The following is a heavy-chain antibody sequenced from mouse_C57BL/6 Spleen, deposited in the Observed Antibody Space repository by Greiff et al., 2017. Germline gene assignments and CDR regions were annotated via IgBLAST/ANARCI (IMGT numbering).Heavy chain of an antibody. Sequence: VKLQQSGAELVKPGASVKLSCKASGYTFSSYWMNWVKQRPGQGLEWIGRIDPCDSDTNYNEKFKGKATLTVDKSSSTAYMHLRSLTSEDSAVYYCAILEHTLLSDYWGQGTTLTVSA. CDR3: AILEHTLLSDY. V-gene: IGHV1-74*01. CDR2: IDPCDSDT. CDR1: GYTFSSYW. D-gene: IGHD1-1*01. J-gene: IGHJ2*01.